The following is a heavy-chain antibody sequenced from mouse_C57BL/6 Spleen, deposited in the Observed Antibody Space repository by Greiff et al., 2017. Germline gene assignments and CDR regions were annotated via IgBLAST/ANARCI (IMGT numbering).Heavy chain of an antibody. CDR1: GYTFTSSG. Sequence: QVQLQQSGAELARPGASVKLSCKASGYTFTSSGISWVKQRTGQGLEWIGEIYPRSGNTYYNEKFKGKATLTADKSSSTAYMELRSLTSEDSAVYFCARGGYDYPYFDYWGQGTTLTVSS. V-gene: IGHV1-81*01. D-gene: IGHD2-4*01. J-gene: IGHJ2*01. CDR2: IYPRSGNT. CDR3: ARGGYDYPYFDY.